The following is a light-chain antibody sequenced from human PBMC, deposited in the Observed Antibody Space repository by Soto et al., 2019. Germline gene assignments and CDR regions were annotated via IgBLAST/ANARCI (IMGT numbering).Light chain of an antibody. V-gene: IGKV3-20*01. CDR1: QSVSSSY. CDR2: GAS. Sequence: EIVLTQSPGTLSLSPGERATLSCRASQSVSSSYLAWYQQKPGQAPRLLIYGASSRATGIPDRFSGSGSGTGFTLTISRLEPEAFAVYYCQQYGSSPRTFGQGPKVEIK. CDR3: QQYGSSPRT. J-gene: IGKJ1*01.